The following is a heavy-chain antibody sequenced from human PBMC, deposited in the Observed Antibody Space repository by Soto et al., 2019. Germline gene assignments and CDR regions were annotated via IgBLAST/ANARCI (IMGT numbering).Heavy chain of an antibody. CDR2: IGGRGGNA. D-gene: IGHD2-21*02. Sequence: GGSLRLSCAASGFSFIDYAINWVRQVPGRGLEYVAGIGGRGGNAFYADSMKGRFSISRDNSKNTVYLHMHDLRVDDSAMYYCAKARHSGDFAGSYDSWGQGTLVT. CDR3: AKARHSGDFAGSYDS. CDR1: GFSFIDYA. J-gene: IGHJ5*02. V-gene: IGHV3-23*01.